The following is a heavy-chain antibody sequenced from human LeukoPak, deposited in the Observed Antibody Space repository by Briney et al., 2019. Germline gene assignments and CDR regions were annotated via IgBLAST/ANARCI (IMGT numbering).Heavy chain of an antibody. CDR1: GGSISSSSYY. CDR2: IYYSGST. Sequence: SETLSLTCTVSGGSISSSSYYWGWIRQPPGKGLEWIGSIYYSGSTYYNPSLKSRVTISVDTSKSQFSLKLSSVTAADTAVYYCARTHSGYDSIYYYYMDVWGKGTTVTVSS. D-gene: IGHD5-12*01. V-gene: IGHV4-39*01. CDR3: ARTHSGYDSIYYYYMDV. J-gene: IGHJ6*03.